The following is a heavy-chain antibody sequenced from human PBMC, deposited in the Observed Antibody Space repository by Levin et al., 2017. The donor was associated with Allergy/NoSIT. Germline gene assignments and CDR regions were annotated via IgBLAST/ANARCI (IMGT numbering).Heavy chain of an antibody. CDR2: ISTRGDTI. V-gene: IGHV3-11*01. CDR1: GFTFSDYY. CDR3: ARVKGSYSIDY. D-gene: IGHD3-10*01. J-gene: IGHJ4*02. Sequence: GGSLRLSCAASGFTFSDYYMSWVRQAPGKGLEWVSYISTRGDTINYADSVKGRFTISRDNAKNSLYLQMDSLRAEDTAVYYCARVKGSYSIDYWGQGTLVTVSS.